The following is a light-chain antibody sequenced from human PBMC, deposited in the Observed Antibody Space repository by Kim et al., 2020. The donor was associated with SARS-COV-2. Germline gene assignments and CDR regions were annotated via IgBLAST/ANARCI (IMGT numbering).Light chain of an antibody. CDR3: QQYHSYPLT. CDR2: AAS. V-gene: IGKV1D-16*02. CDR1: QDIASW. J-gene: IGKJ4*01. Sequence: ASVGDRVTITCRARQDIASWLALYQQKPGKAPKSLISAASTLEIGVPSIFSGSGSGTHFTLTISSLQPEDFATYYCQQYHSYPLTFGGGTKVDIK.